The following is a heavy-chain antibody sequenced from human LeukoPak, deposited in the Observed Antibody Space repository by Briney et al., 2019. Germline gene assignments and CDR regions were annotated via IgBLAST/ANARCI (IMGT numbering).Heavy chain of an antibody. Sequence: GGSLRLSCAASGFTFSRYPMMWVRQAPGKGLEWVSTLSSGGGGTYYADSVRGRFTISRDDSKNTLYLQMISLTAEDTALYYCAKGYSSGWYAFDSWGQGTQVSVSS. CDR2: LSSGGGGT. D-gene: IGHD6-19*01. J-gene: IGHJ4*02. CDR3: AKGYSSGWYAFDS. V-gene: IGHV3-23*01. CDR1: GFTFSRYP.